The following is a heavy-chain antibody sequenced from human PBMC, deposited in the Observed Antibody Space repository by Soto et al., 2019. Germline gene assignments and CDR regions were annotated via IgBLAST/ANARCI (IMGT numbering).Heavy chain of an antibody. CDR1: GGIFGSHG. D-gene: IGHD3-22*01. V-gene: IGHV1-69*01. J-gene: IGHJ3*01. CDR2: FIPIFRTL. CDR3: VRDRRIYYSDPHDEFVASDYVV. Sequence: QVQLIQSEAEVKKPGSSVRVSCTASGGIFGSHGFSWVRQAPGQRLEWVGGFIPIFRTLTYTEKFQARVRMAADESTNTVYLDLSSLTSEDTAVYYCVRDRRIYYSDPHDEFVASDYVVWGQGTMVSVSS.